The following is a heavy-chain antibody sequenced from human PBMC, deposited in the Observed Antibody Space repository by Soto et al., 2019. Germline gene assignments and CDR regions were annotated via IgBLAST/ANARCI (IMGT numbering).Heavy chain of an antibody. CDR1: GYTFTGSY. CDR3: ARDPHGDILATISIAYGIDV. Sequence: ASVKVSCKASGYTFTGSYMHWVRQAPGQGLEWMGWINLNSGGTNYAQKFQGRVTITRDTSTSTAYMELSSLRSDDTAVYYCARDPHGDILATISIAYGIDVWGQGTTVTVSS. D-gene: IGHD5-12*01. V-gene: IGHV1-2*02. CDR2: INLNSGGT. J-gene: IGHJ6*02.